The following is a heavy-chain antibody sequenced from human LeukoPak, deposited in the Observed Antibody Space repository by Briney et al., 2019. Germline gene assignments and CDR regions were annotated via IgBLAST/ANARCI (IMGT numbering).Heavy chain of an antibody. D-gene: IGHD6-13*01. J-gene: IGHJ4*02. CDR3: AKEQLYSSSWYKQRTPFDY. CDR2: ISYDGSNK. V-gene: IGHV3-30*18. Sequence: GRSLRLSCAASGFTFSSYGMHWVRQAPGKGLEWVAVISYDGSNKYYADSVKGRFTISRDNSKNTLYLQMNSLRAEDTAVYYCAKEQLYSSSWYKQRTPFDYWGQGTLVTVSS. CDR1: GFTFSSYG.